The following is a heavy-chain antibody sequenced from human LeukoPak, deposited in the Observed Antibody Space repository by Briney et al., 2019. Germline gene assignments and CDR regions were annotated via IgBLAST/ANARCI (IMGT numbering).Heavy chain of an antibody. D-gene: IGHD2-15*01. J-gene: IGHJ5*02. CDR1: GGSISSYY. V-gene: IGHV4-34*01. CDR3: ARELPDNWFDP. Sequence: SETLSLTCTVSGGSISSYYWSWIRQPPGKGLEWIGEINHSGSTNYNPSLKSRVTISVDTSKNQFSLKLSSVTAADTAVYYCARELPDNWFDPWGQGTLVTVSS. CDR2: INHSGST.